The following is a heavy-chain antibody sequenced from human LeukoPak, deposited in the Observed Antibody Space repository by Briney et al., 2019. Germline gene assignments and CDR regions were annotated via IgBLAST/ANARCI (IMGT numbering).Heavy chain of an antibody. Sequence: PGGSLRLSCAASGFKFDDYAMFWVRQGPGKGLEWVSVIRGDGGDRYYADSVKGRFTISRDNSKNSLYLQMNSLKTEDTALYYCAKDLPPRSGWGYHFDHCGQGILVTVSS. CDR3: AKDLPPRSGWGYHFDH. D-gene: IGHD6-19*01. V-gene: IGHV3-43*02. J-gene: IGHJ4*02. CDR1: GFKFDDYA. CDR2: IRGDGGDR.